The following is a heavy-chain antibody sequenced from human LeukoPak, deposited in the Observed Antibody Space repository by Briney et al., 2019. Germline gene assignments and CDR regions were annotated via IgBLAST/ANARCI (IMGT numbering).Heavy chain of an antibody. V-gene: IGHV1-46*01. CDR1: GYTFTSYY. CDR2: INPSGGST. CDR3: ATLPWGYSYGDAFDI. D-gene: IGHD5-18*01. J-gene: IGHJ3*02. Sequence: PAVKVSCKASGYTFTSYYMHWVRQAPGQGLEWMGIINPSGGSTSYAQKFQGRVTMTRDTSTSTVYMELSSLRSEDTAVYYCATLPWGYSYGDAFDIWGQGTMVTVSS.